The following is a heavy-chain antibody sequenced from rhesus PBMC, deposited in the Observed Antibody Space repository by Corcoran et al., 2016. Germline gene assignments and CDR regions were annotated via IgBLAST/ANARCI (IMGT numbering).Heavy chain of an antibody. CDR3: ARWLVAPAMGDY. Sequence: QVQLQESGPGLVKPSETLSLTCAVSGYSISSGYGWSWIRQPPGKGLEWIGYIGGSSASTNYNPCLKSRVTISKDTSKNQCALKLSSVTAADTAVYYCARWLVAPAMGDYWGQGVLVTVSS. J-gene: IGHJ4*01. CDR1: GYSISSGYG. D-gene: IGHD4-4*01. CDR2: IGGSSAST. V-gene: IGHV4-127*01.